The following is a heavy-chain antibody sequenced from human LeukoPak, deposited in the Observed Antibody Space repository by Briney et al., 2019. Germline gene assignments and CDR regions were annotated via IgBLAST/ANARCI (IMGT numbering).Heavy chain of an antibody. CDR1: GFSFSGYY. Sequence: AETLSLTCAVYGFSFSGYYMIWVRQPPGKGLEGGVYIYYRGSTNYYAALKRRVTISVDTSKNPFSLKLSSVTAADTAVYYCATVDRYDSSGYYYGSDYYYYYMDVWGKGTTVTVSS. D-gene: IGHD3-22*01. V-gene: IGHV4-59*01. CDR2: IYYRGST. J-gene: IGHJ6*03. CDR3: ATVDRYDSSGYYYGSDYYYYYMDV.